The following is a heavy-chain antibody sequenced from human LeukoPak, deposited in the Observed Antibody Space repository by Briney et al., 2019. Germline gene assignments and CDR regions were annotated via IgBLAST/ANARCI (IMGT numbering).Heavy chain of an antibody. Sequence: PGGSLRLSCAVSGFIFSSYWMSWVRQAPGKGLEWVANIKQDGSEKYYVDSVKGRFTISRDNAKNSLYLQMNSLRAEDTAVYYCAKGSAAIRRFYFDYWGQGILVTVSS. D-gene: IGHD2-2*02. V-gene: IGHV3-7*03. CDR1: GFIFSSYW. CDR3: AKGSAAIRRFYFDY. CDR2: IKQDGSEK. J-gene: IGHJ4*02.